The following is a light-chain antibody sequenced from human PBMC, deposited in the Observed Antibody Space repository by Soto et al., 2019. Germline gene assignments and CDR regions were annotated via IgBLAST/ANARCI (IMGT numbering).Light chain of an antibody. CDR2: DVN. V-gene: IGLV2-14*03. CDR3: SSYTSSSILDVV. CDR1: SSDVGAYNY. J-gene: IGLJ2*01. Sequence: QSALAQPASVSGSPGQSITISCTGTSSDVGAYNYVSWYQQHPGKAPKVMIYDVNYRPSGVSNRFSGSKSGNTASLTISGLQAEDEADYYCSSYTSSSILDVVFGGGTPLTVL.